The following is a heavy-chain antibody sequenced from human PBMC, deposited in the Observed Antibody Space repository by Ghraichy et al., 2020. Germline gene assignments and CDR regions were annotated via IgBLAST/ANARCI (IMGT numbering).Heavy chain of an antibody. CDR2: ISDRSSPK. J-gene: IGHJ2*01. CDR1: GFPFSIYS. Sequence: GGSLRLSCEASGFPFSIYSMNWVRQAPGKGLEWVSFISDRSSPKYYADSVKGRFTISRDNAKNSLYLHMNSLRDEDTAVYYCARAGGSWYLDLWGRGILVTVSS. D-gene: IGHD3-10*01. CDR3: ARAGGSWYLDL. V-gene: IGHV3-48*02.